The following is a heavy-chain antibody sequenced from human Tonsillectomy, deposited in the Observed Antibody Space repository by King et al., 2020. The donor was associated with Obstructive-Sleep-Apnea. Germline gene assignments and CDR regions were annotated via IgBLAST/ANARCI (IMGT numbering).Heavy chain of an antibody. CDR3: ARERGAAAGTYYYDYGMDV. CDR1: GFIFSTYS. Sequence: QLVQSGGGLVQPGGSLRLSCAASGFIFSTYSMNWVRQAPGKGLEWVSYISSISTTIYYADSVKGRFTISRDNAKNSLYLRMNSLRAEDTAVYYCARERGAAAGTYYYDYGMDVGGQGTTVTVSS. V-gene: IGHV3-48*01. CDR2: ISSISTTI. D-gene: IGHD6-13*01. J-gene: IGHJ6*02.